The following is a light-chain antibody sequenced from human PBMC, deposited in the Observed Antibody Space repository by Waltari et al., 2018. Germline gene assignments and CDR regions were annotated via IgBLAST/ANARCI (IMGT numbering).Light chain of an antibody. CDR3: QQYDSSPLT. CDR1: QRINDNQ. CDR2: CAS. V-gene: IGKV3-20*01. J-gene: IGKJ3*01. Sequence: ETALTPYPGTLSLSPGDRAATSCMANQRINDNQLAWYQQKPGQSPMLLISCASIRATGIPDRFSGSGSGTDFTLTINRLEPEDFAVYYCQQYDSSPLTFGAGTTVEI.